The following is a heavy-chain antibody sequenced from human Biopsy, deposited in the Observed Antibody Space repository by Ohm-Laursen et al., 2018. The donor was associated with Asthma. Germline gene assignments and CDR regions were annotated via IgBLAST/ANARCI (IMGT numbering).Heavy chain of an antibody. CDR1: GGSISSGDYS. D-gene: IGHD2-21*02. Sequence: TLSLTCAVSGGSISSGDYSWSWIRQPPGKGLEWIGYIYHTGGTYYNASLKSRVTISVDRSKNQFSLNLTSVTAADTAVYYCARERVTMTDKVIRAFDIWGQGTLVSVSS. V-gene: IGHV4-30-2*01. CDR3: ARERVTMTDKVIRAFDI. CDR2: IYHTGGT. J-gene: IGHJ3*02.